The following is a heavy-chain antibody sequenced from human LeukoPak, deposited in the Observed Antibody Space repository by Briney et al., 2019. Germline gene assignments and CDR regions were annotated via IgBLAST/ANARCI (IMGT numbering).Heavy chain of an antibody. CDR1: GFTVSSNY. CDR3: AKSDDYGDYEIDY. V-gene: IGHV3-66*02. J-gene: IGHJ4*02. CDR2: IYSGGST. D-gene: IGHD4-17*01. Sequence: PGGSLRLSCAASGFTVSSNYMSWVRQAPGKGLDWVSVIYSGGSTYYADSVKGRFTISRDNSKNTLYLQMNSLRAEDTAVYYCAKSDDYGDYEIDYWGQGTLVTVSS.